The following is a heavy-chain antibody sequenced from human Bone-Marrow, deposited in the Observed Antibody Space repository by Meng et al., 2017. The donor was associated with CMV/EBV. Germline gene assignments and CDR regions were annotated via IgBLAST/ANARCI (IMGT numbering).Heavy chain of an antibody. V-gene: IGHV3-21*01. CDR2: ISSSSYI. CDR1: GFTFSSYS. Sequence: SCAASGFTFSSYSMNWVRQAPGKGLEWVSSISSSSYIYYADSVKGRFTISRDNAKNSLYLQMNSLRAEDTAVYYCARVGSSRGYYFDYWGQGTLVTVSS. J-gene: IGHJ4*02. CDR3: ARVGSSRGYYFDY. D-gene: IGHD1-26*01.